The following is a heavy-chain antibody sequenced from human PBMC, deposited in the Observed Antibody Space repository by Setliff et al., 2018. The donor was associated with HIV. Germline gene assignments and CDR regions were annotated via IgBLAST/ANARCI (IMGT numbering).Heavy chain of an antibody. CDR2: IYYSGAT. CDR1: AGSMSSSSYY. V-gene: IGHV4-39*01. D-gene: IGHD3-10*01. CDR3: ARLGYVSGGFYKTPGPYYFDY. Sequence: SETLSLTCTVSAGSMSSSSYYWGWIRQTPDKGLEWIGIIYYSGATYYNPALTSRVTISVDTSRNQFSLKLRSVTAADTAAYYCARLGYVSGGFYKTPGPYYFDYWGQGALVTVSS. J-gene: IGHJ4*02.